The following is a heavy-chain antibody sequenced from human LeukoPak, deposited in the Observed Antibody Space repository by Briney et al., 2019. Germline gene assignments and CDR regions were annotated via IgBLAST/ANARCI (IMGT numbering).Heavy chain of an antibody. CDR2: INPSGGST. J-gene: IGHJ4*02. CDR1: GYTFTSYY. D-gene: IGHD1-1*01. CDR3: ARGTTDAY. Sequence: ASVKVSCKASGYTFTSYYIDWVRQAPGQGLEWMGVINPSGGSTRYAQKFQGRVTMTGDPSTRTLYMELSSLTSDDTAVYYCARGTTDAYWGQGTPVTVSS. V-gene: IGHV1-46*01.